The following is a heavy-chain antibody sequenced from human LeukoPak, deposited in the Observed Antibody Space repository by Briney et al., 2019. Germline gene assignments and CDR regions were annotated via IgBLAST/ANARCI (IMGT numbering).Heavy chain of an antibody. Sequence: PSETLSLTCTVSGGSISSSSYYWSWFRQPAGKGLEWIGRIYTSGSTNYSPSLKSRVTMSVDTSKNQFSLKLSSVTAADTAVYYCATEPHCWGQGTLVTVSS. CDR2: IYTSGST. D-gene: IGHD1-14*01. CDR1: GGSISSSSYY. CDR3: ATEPHC. J-gene: IGHJ4*02. V-gene: IGHV4-61*02.